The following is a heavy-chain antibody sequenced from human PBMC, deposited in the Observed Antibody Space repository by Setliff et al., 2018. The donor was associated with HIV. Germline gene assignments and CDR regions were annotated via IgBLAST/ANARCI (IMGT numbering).Heavy chain of an antibody. CDR1: GGSIISSNFY. J-gene: IGHJ4*02. D-gene: IGHD6-19*01. CDR2: IDYSGST. Sequence: SETLSLTCTVSGGSIISSNFYWGWIRQPPGKGPEDIGSIDYSGSTYYNPSLESRFTISVDTSKSQFSLKLSSVTAADTARYYCARHRGDSGWPRGTDSWGQGTLVTVSS. V-gene: IGHV4-39*01. CDR3: ARHRGDSGWPRGTDS.